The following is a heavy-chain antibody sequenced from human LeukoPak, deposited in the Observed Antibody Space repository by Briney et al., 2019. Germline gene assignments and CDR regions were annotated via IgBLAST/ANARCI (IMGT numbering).Heavy chain of an antibody. CDR2: IIPILGIA. J-gene: IGHJ4*02. V-gene: IGHV1-69*04. D-gene: IGHD3-22*01. CDR1: GGTFSCYA. Sequence: SVKVSCKACGGTFSCYAIRWVRQATGQGLEWMGRIIPILGIANYAQKLQGRVTIPADKSTSTDYMGLSSMRSEDRAMYYCARDGYDSSGDYYPYYFDYWGQGTLVTVSS. CDR3: ARDGYDSSGDYYPYYFDY.